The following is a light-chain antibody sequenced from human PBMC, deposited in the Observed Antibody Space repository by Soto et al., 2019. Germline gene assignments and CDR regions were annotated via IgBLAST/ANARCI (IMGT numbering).Light chain of an antibody. CDR2: AAS. V-gene: IGKV1-39*01. CDR1: QSISSY. Sequence: DIQMTQSPSSLSASVGDRVTITCRASQSISSYLNWYQQKPGKAPKLLIYAASSLQSGVPSRFSGSGSGTDFTLTISSLQPEDFATYYCQHSYSTPPRGTFGQGTKVDIK. J-gene: IGKJ1*01. CDR3: QHSYSTPPRGT.